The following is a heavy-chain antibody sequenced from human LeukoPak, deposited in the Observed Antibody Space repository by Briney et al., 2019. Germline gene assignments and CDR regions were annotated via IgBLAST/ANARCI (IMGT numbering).Heavy chain of an antibody. CDR3: ARLMGYSYGLRGQVLWYFDY. D-gene: IGHD5-18*01. CDR2: VYYDRST. CDR1: GASINGFY. J-gene: IGHJ4*02. V-gene: IGHV4-59*08. Sequence: PSETLSLTCTVSGASINGFYWTWIRQPPRAGQEWIGYVYYDRSTNYNPSLKSRVTISVDTSKNQFSLKLSSVTAADTAVYYCARLMGYSYGLRGQVLWYFDYWGQGTLVTVSS.